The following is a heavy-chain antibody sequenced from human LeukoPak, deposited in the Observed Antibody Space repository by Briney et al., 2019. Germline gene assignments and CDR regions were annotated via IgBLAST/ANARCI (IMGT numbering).Heavy chain of an antibody. V-gene: IGHV1-58*01. Sequence: VASVKVSCKASGFTFTSSAVQWVRQARGQRLEWIGWIVVGSGNTNYAQKFQERVTITRDMSTSTAYMELSSLRSEDTAVYYCARVAVAGTGEYYYYYGMDVWGQGTTVTVSS. J-gene: IGHJ6*02. CDR3: ARVAVAGTGEYYYYYGMDV. CDR1: GFTFTSSA. CDR2: IVVGSGNT. D-gene: IGHD6-19*01.